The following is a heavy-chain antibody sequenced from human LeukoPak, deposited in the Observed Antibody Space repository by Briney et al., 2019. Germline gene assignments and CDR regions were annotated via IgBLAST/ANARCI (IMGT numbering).Heavy chain of an antibody. Sequence: PGGSLRLSCAASGFTFSSYAMHWVRQAPGKGLEWVAVISYDGSNKYYADSVKGRFTISRDNSKNTLYLQMNSLRAEDTAVYYCARDRRSKDAFDIWGQGTMVTVSS. CDR1: GFTFSSYA. J-gene: IGHJ3*02. CDR3: ARDRRSKDAFDI. CDR2: ISYDGSNK. D-gene: IGHD4-17*01. V-gene: IGHV3-30-3*01.